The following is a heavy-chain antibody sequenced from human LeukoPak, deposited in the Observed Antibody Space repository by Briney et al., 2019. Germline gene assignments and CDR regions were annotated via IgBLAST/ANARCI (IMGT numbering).Heavy chain of an antibody. CDR2: ITGSGGNT. CDR3: AKALYYYDSSGYFYGDAFDI. J-gene: IGHJ3*02. Sequence: PGGSLRLSCAASGFTFSSNGMSWVRQAPGKGLEWVSTITGSGGNTYYAASVKGRFTISRDNSKNTLYLQMNSLRAEDTAVYYCAKALYYYDSSGYFYGDAFDIWGQGTMVTVSS. D-gene: IGHD3-22*01. V-gene: IGHV3-23*01. CDR1: GFTFSSNG.